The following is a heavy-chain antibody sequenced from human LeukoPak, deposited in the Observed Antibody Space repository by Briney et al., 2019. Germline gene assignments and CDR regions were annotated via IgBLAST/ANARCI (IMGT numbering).Heavy chain of an antibody. CDR2: IYCSGST. J-gene: IGHJ6*02. Sequence: SETLSLTCTVSGGSISSSSYYWGWIRQPPGKGLEWIGSIYCSGSTYYNPSLKSRVTISVDTSKNQFSLKLSSVTAADTAVYYCASEGSSSWYPISYYYYGMDVWGQGTTVTVSS. D-gene: IGHD6-13*01. CDR3: ASEGSSSWYPISYYYYGMDV. CDR1: GGSISSSSYY. V-gene: IGHV4-39*01.